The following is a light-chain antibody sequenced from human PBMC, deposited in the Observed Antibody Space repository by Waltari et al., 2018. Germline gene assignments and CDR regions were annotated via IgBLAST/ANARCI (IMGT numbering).Light chain of an antibody. V-gene: IGLV10-54*04. J-gene: IGLJ3*02. CDR3: SAWDSSLNTWL. CDR1: SNNVGNEG. CDR2: RNN. Sequence: QAGLTQPPSVSKGLRQTATLTCTGNSNNVGNEGAAWLQQHQGHPPKLLSYRNNNLPSGISERFSASRSGNTASLTISGLQPEDEADYYCSAWDSSLNTWLFGGGTKLTVL.